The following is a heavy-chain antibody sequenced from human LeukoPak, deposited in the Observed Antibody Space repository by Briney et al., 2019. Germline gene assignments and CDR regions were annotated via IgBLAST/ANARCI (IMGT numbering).Heavy chain of an antibody. CDR1: GYTFTTYG. D-gene: IGHD4-11*01. J-gene: IGHJ4*02. CDR3: ARERDRGTVTRGYCDF. Sequence: VASVKVSCKTYGYTFTTYGISWVRQAPGQGLEWMGRISGYNGDTNYAQKSQGRATMTTDTYTSAVYMELRNLKSDDTAVYYCARERDRGTVTRGYCDFWGQGTLVTVSS. CDR2: ISGYNGDT. V-gene: IGHV1-18*01.